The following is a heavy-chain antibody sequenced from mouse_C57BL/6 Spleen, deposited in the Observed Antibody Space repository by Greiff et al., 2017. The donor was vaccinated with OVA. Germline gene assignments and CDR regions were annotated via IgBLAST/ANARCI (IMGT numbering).Heavy chain of an antibody. CDR1: GYTFTDYE. Sequence: VKLVESGAELVRPGASVTLSCKASGYTFTDYEMHWVKQTPVHGLEWIGAIDPETGGTAYNQKFKGKAILTADKSSSTAYMELRSLTSEDSAVYYCTRPPAQTFYFDYWGQGTTLTVSS. V-gene: IGHV1-15*01. D-gene: IGHD3-2*02. CDR2: IDPETGGT. CDR3: TRPPAQTFYFDY. J-gene: IGHJ2*01.